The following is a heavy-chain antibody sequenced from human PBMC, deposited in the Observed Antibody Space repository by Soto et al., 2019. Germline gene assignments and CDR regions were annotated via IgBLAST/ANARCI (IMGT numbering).Heavy chain of an antibody. Sequence: SETLSLTCSVSGVSITNYYWTWIRHSPGKGLEWIGYVYHTGNTYYNPSLRSRVTVSLDTSKNQVSLRLRSVTAADTAVYYCAREQYNWKLWGQGTLVTVSS. CDR2: VYHTGNT. CDR3: AREQYNWKL. J-gene: IGHJ4*02. V-gene: IGHV4-59*12. D-gene: IGHD1-20*01. CDR1: GVSITNYY.